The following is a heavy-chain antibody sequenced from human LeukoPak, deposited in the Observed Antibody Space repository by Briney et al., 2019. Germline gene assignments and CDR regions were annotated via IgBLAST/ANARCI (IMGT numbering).Heavy chain of an antibody. Sequence: QAGGSLRLSCAASGFSFSDHYMAWVRQAPGKGLEWVGRIRNRANGYTTDYAASVKGRFIISRHDSKNSLYLQMNSLTIEDAAVYYCARARGSGSYFDYWGQGALVTVSS. CDR3: ARARGSGSYFDY. V-gene: IGHV3-72*01. CDR1: GFSFSDHY. J-gene: IGHJ4*02. D-gene: IGHD1-26*01. CDR2: IRNRANGYTT.